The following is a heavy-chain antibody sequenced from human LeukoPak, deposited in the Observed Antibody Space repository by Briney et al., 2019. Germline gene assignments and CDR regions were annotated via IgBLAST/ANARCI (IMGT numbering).Heavy chain of an antibody. CDR3: ARDSSMLRGPLVIYYFDF. J-gene: IGHJ4*02. CDR2: ISGGGDAT. Sequence: GGSLRLSCAASDFSFITYAMSWVRQAPGKGLEWVSTISGGGDATYYADSVKGRFTISRDNSKHTLYLQMNSLRVEDTAVYYCARDSSMLRGPLVIYYFDFWGQGTLVTVSS. D-gene: IGHD3-10*01. V-gene: IGHV3-23*01. CDR1: DFSFITYA.